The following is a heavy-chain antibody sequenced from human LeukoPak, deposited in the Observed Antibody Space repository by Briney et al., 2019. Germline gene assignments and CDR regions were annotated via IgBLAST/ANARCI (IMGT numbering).Heavy chain of an antibody. Sequence: ASETLSLTCAVYGGSFSGYYWSWIRQPAGKGLEWIGRIYTSGSTNYNPSLQSRVTISVDTSKNQFSLKLTSVTAADTAVYYCARGPYYYDSSGSFDYWGQGTLVTVSS. V-gene: IGHV4-59*10. CDR2: IYTSGST. D-gene: IGHD3-22*01. CDR3: ARGPYYYDSSGSFDY. J-gene: IGHJ4*02. CDR1: GGSFSGYY.